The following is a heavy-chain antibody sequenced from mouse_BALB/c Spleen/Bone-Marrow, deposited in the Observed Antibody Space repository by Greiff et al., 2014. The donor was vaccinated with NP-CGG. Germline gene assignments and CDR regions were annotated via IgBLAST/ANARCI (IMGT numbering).Heavy chain of an antibody. CDR2: INPSNGRT. Sequence: QVQLQQSGAELVKPGASVKLSCKASGYTFTSYWMHWVKQRPGQGLEWIGEINPSNGRTNYNEKFKSKATLTLDKSSSTAYMQLSSLTSEDSAVYYCSREESLGDAMDYWGRGTSVTVSS. CDR1: GYTFTSYW. V-gene: IGHV1S81*02. CDR3: SREESLGDAMDY. D-gene: IGHD4-1*01. J-gene: IGHJ4*01.